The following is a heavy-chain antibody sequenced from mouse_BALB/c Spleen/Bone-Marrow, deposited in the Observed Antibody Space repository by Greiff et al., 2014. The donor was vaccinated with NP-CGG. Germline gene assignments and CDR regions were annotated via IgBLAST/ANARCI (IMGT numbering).Heavy chain of an antibody. V-gene: IGHV14-3*02. CDR1: GFNIKDTY. D-gene: IGHD1-1*01. J-gene: IGHJ3*01. Sequence: EVKLMESGAELVKPGASVKLSCTVSGFNIKDTYMHWVKQRPEQGLEWIGRIDPANGNTKYDPKFQGKATITADTSSNTAYLQLSSLTSEDTAVYYCAIYYYGSSGFAYWGQGTLVTVSA. CDR2: IDPANGNT. CDR3: AIYYYGSSGFAY.